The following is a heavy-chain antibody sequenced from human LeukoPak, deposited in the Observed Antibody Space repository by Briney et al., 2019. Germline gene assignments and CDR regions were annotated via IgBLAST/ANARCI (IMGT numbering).Heavy chain of an antibody. J-gene: IGHJ6*03. CDR2: ISSNGGST. V-gene: IGHV3-64*01. CDR1: GFPFSSYA. Sequence: GGSLRLSCAASGFPFSSYAMHWVREAPGKGLEYASAISSNGGSTYYANSVNGRFTISRDNSKNTLYLQMGSLRAEDMAVYYCASNYGSGSYPDYYYYYMDVWGKGTTVTVSS. D-gene: IGHD3-10*01. CDR3: ASNYGSGSYPDYYYYYMDV.